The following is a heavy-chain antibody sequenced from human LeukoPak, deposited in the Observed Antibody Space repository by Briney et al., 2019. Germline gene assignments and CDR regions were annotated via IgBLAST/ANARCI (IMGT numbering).Heavy chain of an antibody. CDR3: ARGNDWELNCLDY. D-gene: IGHD1-26*01. V-gene: IGHV4-34*01. Sequence: SETLSLTCAVYGGSFSGYYWSWIRQPPGKGLEWIGEINHSGSTNYNPSLKSRVTISVDTSKNQVPLKLSSVTAADTAVYYCARGNDWELNCLDYWGQGTLVTVSS. CDR2: INHSGST. J-gene: IGHJ4*02. CDR1: GGSFSGYY.